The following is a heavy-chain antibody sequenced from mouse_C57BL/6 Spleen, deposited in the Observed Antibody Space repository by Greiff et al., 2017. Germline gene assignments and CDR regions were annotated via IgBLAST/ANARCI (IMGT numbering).Heavy chain of an antibody. V-gene: IGHV1-85*01. J-gene: IGHJ3*01. CDR1: GYTFTSYD. Sequence: QVQLQQSGPELVKPGASVKLSCKASGYTFTSYDINWVKQRPGQGLEWIGWIYPRDGSTKYNEKFKGKATLTVDTSSSTAYMELHSLTSEDSAVYFCARRGYCYGSSPWFAYWGQGTLVTVSA. CDR3: ARRGYCYGSSPWFAY. CDR2: IYPRDGST. D-gene: IGHD1-1*01.